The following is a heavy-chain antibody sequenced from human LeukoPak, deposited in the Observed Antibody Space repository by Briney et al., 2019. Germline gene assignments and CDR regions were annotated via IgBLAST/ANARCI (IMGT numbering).Heavy chain of an antibody. Sequence: SVKVSCKASGGTFSSYAISWVRQAPGQGLEWMGRIIPIFGTANYAQKFQGRVTITTDESASTAYMELSSLRSEDTAVYYCARARSSGWYEGFDYWGQGTLVTVSS. V-gene: IGHV1-69*05. CDR1: GGTFSSYA. J-gene: IGHJ4*02. CDR2: IIPIFGTA. D-gene: IGHD6-19*01. CDR3: ARARSSGWYEGFDY.